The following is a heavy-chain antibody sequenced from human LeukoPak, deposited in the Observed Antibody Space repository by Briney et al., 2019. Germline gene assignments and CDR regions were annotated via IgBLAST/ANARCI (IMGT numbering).Heavy chain of an antibody. CDR3: ARAYYDSSGYYYIDY. Sequence: ASVKVSRKASGYTFTSYDINWVRQATGQGLEWMGWMNPNSGNTGYAQKFQGRVTMTRNTSISTAYMELSSLRSEDTAVYYCARAYYDSSGYYYIDYWGQGTLVTVSP. D-gene: IGHD3-22*01. V-gene: IGHV1-8*01. CDR1: GYTFTSYD. CDR2: MNPNSGNT. J-gene: IGHJ4*02.